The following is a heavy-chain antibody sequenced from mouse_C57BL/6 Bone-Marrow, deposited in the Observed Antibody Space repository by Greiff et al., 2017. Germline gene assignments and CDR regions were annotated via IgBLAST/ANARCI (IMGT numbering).Heavy chain of an antibody. CDR3: TGIYDGYYRPWFAY. CDR2: INPGSGGT. D-gene: IGHD2-3*01. Sequence: VKLQESGAELVRPGTSVKVSCKASGYAFTNYLIEWVKQRPGQGLEWIGVINPGSGGTNYNEKFKGKATLTADKTSSTAYMQLSSLTSEDSAVYFGTGIYDGYYRPWFAYWGQGTLVTVSA. CDR1: GYAFTNYL. V-gene: IGHV1-54*01. J-gene: IGHJ3*01.